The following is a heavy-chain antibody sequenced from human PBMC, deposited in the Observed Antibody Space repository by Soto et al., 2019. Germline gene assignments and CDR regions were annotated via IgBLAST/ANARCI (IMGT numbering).Heavy chain of an antibody. V-gene: IGHV3-21*01. D-gene: IGHD1-20*01. CDR3: AREGYNWNDKGDY. CDR1: GFTFSSYS. Sequence: EVQLVESGGGLVKPGGSLRLSCAASGFTFSSYSMNWVRQAPGKGLEWVSSISSSSSYIYYADSVKGRFTISRDNAKNSLYPQMNSLRAEDTAVYYCAREGYNWNDKGDYWGQGTLVTVSS. J-gene: IGHJ4*02. CDR2: ISSSSSYI.